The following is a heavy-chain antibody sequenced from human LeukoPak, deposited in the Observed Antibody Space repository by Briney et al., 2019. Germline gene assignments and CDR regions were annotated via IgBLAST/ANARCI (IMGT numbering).Heavy chain of an antibody. D-gene: IGHD1-7*01. CDR3: ARITGTTTDPN. J-gene: IGHJ4*02. CDR2: ISYDGSNK. CDR1: GFTFSSYA. V-gene: IGHV3-30*01. Sequence: PGRSLRLSCAASGFTFSSYAMHWVRQAPGKGVEWVAVISYDGSNKYYADSVKGRFTISRDNSKNTLYLQMNSLRAEDTAVYYCARITGTTTDPNWGQGTLVTVSS.